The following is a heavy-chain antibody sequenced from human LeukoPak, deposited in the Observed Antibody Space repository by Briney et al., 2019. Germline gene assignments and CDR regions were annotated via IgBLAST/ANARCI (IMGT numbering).Heavy chain of an antibody. CDR1: GYSFNNYW. CDR3: ARHGVLTTVTPYYFDY. Sequence: GESLKISCKGSGYSFNNYWVGWVRQMPGKGLEWMGIIYPDDSDTRYSPSFQGQVTISADKSISTAYLQWSSLKASDTAMYYCARHGVLTTVTPYYFDYWGQGTLVTVSS. D-gene: IGHD4-17*01. J-gene: IGHJ4*02. CDR2: IYPDDSDT. V-gene: IGHV5-51*01.